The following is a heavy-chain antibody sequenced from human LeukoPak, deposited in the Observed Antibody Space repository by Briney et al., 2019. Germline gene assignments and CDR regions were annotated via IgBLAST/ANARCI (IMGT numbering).Heavy chain of an antibody. J-gene: IGHJ3*02. CDR3: ARAGYSYGALWEDAFDI. D-gene: IGHD5-18*01. CDR1: TYSISSGYF. V-gene: IGHV3-20*04. CDR2: INWNGGST. Sequence: PSETLFLTCTVSTYSISSGYFWGWIRQPPGKGLEWVSGINWNGGSTGYADSVKGRFTISRDNAKNSLYLQMNSLRAEDTALYYCARAGYSYGALWEDAFDIWGQGTMVTVSS.